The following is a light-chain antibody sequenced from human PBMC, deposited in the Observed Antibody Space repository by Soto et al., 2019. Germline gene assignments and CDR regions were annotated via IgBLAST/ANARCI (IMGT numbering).Light chain of an antibody. CDR2: ADS. CDR1: QSVSGY. J-gene: IGKJ5*01. Sequence: EIVLTQSPATLSLSPGETATLSCRASQSVSGYIGWYQQKPGQAPRLLIYADSNRATGIPARFSGSGSGTDFALTISSLEPEDFAVYYCQQRSNWLTFGQGTRLEI. V-gene: IGKV3-11*01. CDR3: QQRSNWLT.